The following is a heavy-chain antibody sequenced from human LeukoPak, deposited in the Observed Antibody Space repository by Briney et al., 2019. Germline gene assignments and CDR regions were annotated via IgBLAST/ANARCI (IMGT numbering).Heavy chain of an antibody. CDR1: GGSISSYY. Sequence: SETLSLTCTVSGGSISSYYWSWIRQPPGKGLEWIGYIYYSGSTNYNPSLKSQVTISVDTSKNQFSLKLSSVTAADTAVYFCARSQAAGTEGADYWGQGTLVTVSS. V-gene: IGHV4-59*01. J-gene: IGHJ4*02. D-gene: IGHD6-13*01. CDR3: ARSQAAGTEGADY. CDR2: IYYSGST.